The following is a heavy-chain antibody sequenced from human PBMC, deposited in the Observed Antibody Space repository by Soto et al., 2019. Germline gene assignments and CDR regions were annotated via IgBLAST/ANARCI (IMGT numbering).Heavy chain of an antibody. V-gene: IGHV1-8*01. CDR2: MNPSSANT. CDR1: RYTFISYD. D-gene: IGHD3-16*01. CDR3: TRGQEVWWNAGPLGLHGLDV. J-gene: IGHJ6*02. Sequence: ASVKVSCKASRYTFISYDINWVRQAPGQGLEWMGWMNPSSANTGYAQKFQGRISMTRNTSMNTAYMELNSLTSEDTAVYYCTRGQEVWWNAGPLGLHGLDVWGQGTTVTVS.